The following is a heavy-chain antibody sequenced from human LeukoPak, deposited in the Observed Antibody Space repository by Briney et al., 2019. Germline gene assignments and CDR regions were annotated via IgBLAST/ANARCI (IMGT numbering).Heavy chain of an antibody. V-gene: IGHV4-59*08. CDR2: MYHSGST. Sequence: SETLSLTCTVSGGSISSHYWSWIRQPPGKGLEWIGYMYHSGSTNYNPSLKSRVTISVDTSKNQFSLKLSSVTAADTAVYYCARHAWSSGYGEYHEVDYWGQGTLVTVSP. CDR1: GGSISSHY. CDR3: ARHAWSSGYGEYHEVDY. J-gene: IGHJ4*02. D-gene: IGHD4-17*01.